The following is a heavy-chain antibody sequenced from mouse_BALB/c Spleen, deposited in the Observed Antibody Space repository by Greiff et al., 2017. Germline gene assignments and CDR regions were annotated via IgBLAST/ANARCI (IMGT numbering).Heavy chain of an antibody. CDR2: IRTYYGDA. V-gene: IGHV1-67*01. CDR1: GYTFTDYA. J-gene: IGHJ1*01. Sequence: QVQLQQSGPELVKPGASVKISCKGSGYTFTDYAMHWVKQSHAKSLEWIGVIRTYYGDASYNQKFRGKATMTVDKSSSTAYMELARLTSEVSAIYYCARNYYGRSRDWHFDVWGAGTTVTGSS. CDR3: ARNYYGRSRDWHFDV. D-gene: IGHD1-1*01.